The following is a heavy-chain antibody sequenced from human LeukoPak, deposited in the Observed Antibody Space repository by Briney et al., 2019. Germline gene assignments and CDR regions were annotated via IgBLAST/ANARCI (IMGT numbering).Heavy chain of an antibody. J-gene: IGHJ4*02. CDR1: GGSFSGYY. CDR3: ARGSSRDGYNWQDY. CDR2: INHSGST. Sequence: PSETLSLTCAVYGGSFSGYYWSWIRQPPGKGLEWIGEINHSGSTNYNPSLKSRVTISVDTSKNQFSLKLSSVTAADTAVYYCARGSSRDGYNWQDYWGQGALVTVSS. D-gene: IGHD5-24*01. V-gene: IGHV4-34*01.